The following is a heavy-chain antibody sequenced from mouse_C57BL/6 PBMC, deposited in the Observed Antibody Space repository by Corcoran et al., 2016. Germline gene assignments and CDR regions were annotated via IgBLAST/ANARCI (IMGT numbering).Heavy chain of an antibody. CDR3: SREGDYPYWYFDV. Sequence: QVQLVETWGGLVRPGNSLKLSCVTSGFTFSTYRMHWLRQPPGKRLAWLPVITVKSDNYGANYAESVKGRFAISRDDSKSSVYLEMNRLREEDTATYFCSREGDYPYWYFDVWGTGTTVTVSS. CDR2: ITVKSDNYGA. CDR1: GFTFSTYR. D-gene: IGHD2-13*01. V-gene: IGHV13-2*01. J-gene: IGHJ1*03.